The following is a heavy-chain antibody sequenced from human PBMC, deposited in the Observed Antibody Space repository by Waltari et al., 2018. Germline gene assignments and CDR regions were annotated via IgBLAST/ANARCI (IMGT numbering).Heavy chain of an antibody. J-gene: IGHJ4*02. CDR2: VHGSGKT. D-gene: IGHD2-15*01. CDR3: ARDRGRGLYLDS. Sequence: QLQLQESGPGLVKPSGTLSLTCAVSGYSMSSTYWWSWVRQPPGKGLEWMGQVHGSGKTNYSPSFASRVTISLDTYNKQFSLKVTSATAADTAVYYCARDRGRGLYLDSWGPGTLVTVS. V-gene: IGHV4-4*02. CDR1: GYSMSSTYW.